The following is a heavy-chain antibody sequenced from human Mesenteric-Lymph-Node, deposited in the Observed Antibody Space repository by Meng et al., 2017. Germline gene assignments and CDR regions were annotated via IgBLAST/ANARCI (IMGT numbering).Heavy chain of an antibody. CDR3: AKEEKGDYDY. CDR1: GFTFSAYP. J-gene: IGHJ4*02. V-gene: IGHV3-64*02. Sequence: GESLKISCLASGFTFSAYPIHWVRQAPGKGLESVSAISPNGYTTYYADSVKGRFTISRDNAKNTLYLQMGSLRFEDTAVYYCAKEEKGDYDYWGQG. D-gene: IGHD2-21*01. CDR2: ISPNGYTT.